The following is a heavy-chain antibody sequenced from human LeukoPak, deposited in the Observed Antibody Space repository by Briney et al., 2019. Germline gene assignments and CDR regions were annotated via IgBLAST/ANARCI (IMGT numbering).Heavy chain of an antibody. D-gene: IGHD1-26*01. CDR3: ARVGSHAFDI. CDR2: IYYSGST. Sequence: SETLSLTCTVSGGSISSYYWSWLRQPPGKGLEWIGYIYYSGSTNYNPSLKSRVTISVDTSKNQFSLKLSSVTAADTAVYYCARVGSHAFDIWGQGTMVTVSS. V-gene: IGHV4-59*01. CDR1: GGSISSYY. J-gene: IGHJ3*02.